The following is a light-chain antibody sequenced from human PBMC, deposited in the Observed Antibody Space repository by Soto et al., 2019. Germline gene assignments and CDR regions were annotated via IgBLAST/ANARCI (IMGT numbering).Light chain of an antibody. CDR1: QSINSY. V-gene: IGKV1-39*01. J-gene: IGKJ1*01. CDR3: QQSYSTPRT. CDR2: AAS. Sequence: DIQMTQSPSSLSASVGDRVTITCRASQSINSYLNWYQHKPGKAPNLLIYAASSLQSGVPSRFSGSGSGTDFTLTISSLQPEDFATYYCQQSYSTPRTFGQGTKVEIK.